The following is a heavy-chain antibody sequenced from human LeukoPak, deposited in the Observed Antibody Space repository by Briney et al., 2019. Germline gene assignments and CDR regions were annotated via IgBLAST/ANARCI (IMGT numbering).Heavy chain of an antibody. D-gene: IGHD5-24*01. CDR1: SGSFSSYY. CDR3: ARRGSWLQYADY. Sequence: PSETLSLTCAVYSGSFSSYYWSWISQPPGKGLEWIGEINHSGSTNYNPSLKSRVTISVDTSKNQFSLKLSSVTAADTAVYYCARRGSWLQYADYWGQGTLVTVSS. CDR2: INHSGST. V-gene: IGHV4-34*01. J-gene: IGHJ4*02.